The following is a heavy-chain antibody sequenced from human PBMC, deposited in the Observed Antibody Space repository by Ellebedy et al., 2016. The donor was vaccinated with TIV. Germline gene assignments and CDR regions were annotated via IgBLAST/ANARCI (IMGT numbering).Heavy chain of an antibody. D-gene: IGHD2-21*01. CDR2: ISTTSST. Sequence: GESLKISCTASGFSFSGAPMNWVRQTPRKGLEWLASISTTSSTSYAEAVKGRFTISRDNANNSLFLQMNTLRAEDTAVYYCVRDKVYSPDAFDLWGQGTMVTVSS. CDR3: VRDKVYSPDAFDL. CDR1: GFSFSGAP. J-gene: IGHJ3*01. V-gene: IGHV3-69-1*02.